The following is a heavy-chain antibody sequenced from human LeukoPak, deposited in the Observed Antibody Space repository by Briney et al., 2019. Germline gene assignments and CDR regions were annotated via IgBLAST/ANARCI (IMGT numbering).Heavy chain of an antibody. J-gene: IGHJ4*02. CDR2: ISSSGSTI. Sequence: PGGSLRLSCAASGFTFSSYEMNWVRQAPGKGLEWVSYISSSGSTIYYADSVKGRFTISRDNAKNSLYLQMNSLRAEDTAVYYCAIEGSGIFDYWGQGTLVTVSS. CDR1: GFTFSSYE. CDR3: AIEGSGIFDY. V-gene: IGHV3-48*03. D-gene: IGHD1-26*01.